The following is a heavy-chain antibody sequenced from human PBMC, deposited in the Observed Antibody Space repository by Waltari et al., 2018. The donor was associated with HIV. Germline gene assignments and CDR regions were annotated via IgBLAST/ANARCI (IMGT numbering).Heavy chain of an antibody. CDR1: GFTFSNSW. CDR3: ARRQQLTD. J-gene: IGHJ4*02. Sequence: EVRLVEYGGGLVQPGGSLRLSCAASGFTFSNSWMTWVRQAPGKGLEWVANIKEDGSEIHYVDSVKGRFTISRDNAKNSLYLQMNSLRAEDTAVYYCARRQQLTDWGQGTLVTVSS. V-gene: IGHV3-7*01. CDR2: IKEDGSEI. D-gene: IGHD6-13*01.